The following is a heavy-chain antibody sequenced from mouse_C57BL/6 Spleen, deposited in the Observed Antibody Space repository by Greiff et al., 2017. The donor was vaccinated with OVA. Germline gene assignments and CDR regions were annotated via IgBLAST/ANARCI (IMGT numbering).Heavy chain of an antibody. CDR3: ARYYYGSSYAHWYFDV. CDR1: GYTFTSYW. D-gene: IGHD1-1*01. CDR2: IDPNRGGT. Sequence: QVQLQQPGAELVQPGASVTLSCKASGYTFTSYWMHWVKPRPGRGLEWIGQIDPNRGGTKYNEKFKSKATLTVDKPSSTANKQRSILTSEDSAVYYCARYYYGSSYAHWYFDVCGTGTTVTVSS. V-gene: IGHV1-72*01. J-gene: IGHJ1*03.